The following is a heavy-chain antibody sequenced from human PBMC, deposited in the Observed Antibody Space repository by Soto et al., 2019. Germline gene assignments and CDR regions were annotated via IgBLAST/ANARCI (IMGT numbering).Heavy chain of an antibody. V-gene: IGHV1-69*01. CDR1: GGTFSSYT. D-gene: IGHD1-26*01. CDR3: ARVVVGSSLSLDY. Sequence: QVQLVQSGAEVKKPGSSVTVSCKASGGTFSSYTISWVRQAPGQGLEWMAGISPIFGTPIYAQKFQDRVTITADASTMTGYREMNRLTSEDTAVYYCARVVVGSSLSLDYWGQGTLVSISS. CDR2: ISPIFGTP. J-gene: IGHJ4*02.